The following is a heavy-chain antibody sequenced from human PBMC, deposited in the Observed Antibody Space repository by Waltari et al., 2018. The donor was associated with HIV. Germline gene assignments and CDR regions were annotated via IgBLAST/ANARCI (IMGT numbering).Heavy chain of an antibody. Sequence: QVQLQESGPGLVKPSETLSLTCTVSGGSISSYYWSWIRQPPGKGLEWIGYIYYSGSTNYNPSLKSRVTISVDTSKNQFSLKLSSVTAADTAVYYCASGGLILGIAAAGTHYFDYWGQGTLVTVSS. CDR3: ASGGLILGIAAAGTHYFDY. J-gene: IGHJ4*02. V-gene: IGHV4-59*01. CDR2: IYYSGST. D-gene: IGHD6-13*01. CDR1: GGSISSYY.